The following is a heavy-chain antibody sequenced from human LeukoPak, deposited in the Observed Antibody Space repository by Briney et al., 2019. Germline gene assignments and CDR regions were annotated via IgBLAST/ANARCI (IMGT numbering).Heavy chain of an antibody. CDR1: GYSISSSYY. D-gene: IGHD5-12*01. Sequence: PSETLSLTCTVSGYSISSSYYWDWLRQPPGKGLEWIGSIYYSGRPYYNPSCKSRVTISVDTSNNQFTLKLSSVTAADTAVYYCASCSLTSIVATTYYFDYWGQGTLVTVSS. CDR3: ASCSLTSIVATTYYFDY. J-gene: IGHJ4*02. CDR2: IYYSGRP. V-gene: IGHV4-38-2*02.